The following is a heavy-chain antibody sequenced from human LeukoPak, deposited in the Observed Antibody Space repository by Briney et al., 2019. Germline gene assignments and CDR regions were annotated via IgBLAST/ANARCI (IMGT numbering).Heavy chain of an antibody. CDR3: ARGLFGWELLPEGYFDY. Sequence: ASVKVSCKASGYTFTDYYMHWVRQAPGQGLEWMGWINPNSGGTNYAQKFQGRVTMTRDTSISTVYMEMSRLRSDDTAVYYCARGLFGWELLPEGYFDYWGQGTLVTVSS. J-gene: IGHJ4*02. V-gene: IGHV1-2*02. CDR2: INPNSGGT. D-gene: IGHD1-26*01. CDR1: GYTFTDYY.